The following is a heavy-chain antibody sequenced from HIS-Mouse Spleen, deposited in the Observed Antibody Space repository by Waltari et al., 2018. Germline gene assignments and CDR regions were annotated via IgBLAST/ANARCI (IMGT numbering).Heavy chain of an antibody. J-gene: IGHJ2*01. Sequence: QLQLQESGPGLVKPSETLSLTCTVSGGSISSSSYYWGWIRQPPGKGLEWIGSSYYSGDTYYNPSLKSRVTMSVDTSKNQFSLKLSSVTAADTAVYYCAREIPYSSSWYDWYFDLWRRGTLVTVSS. CDR1: GGSISSSSYY. V-gene: IGHV4-39*07. D-gene: IGHD6-13*01. CDR3: AREIPYSSSWYDWYFDL. CDR2: SYYSGDT.